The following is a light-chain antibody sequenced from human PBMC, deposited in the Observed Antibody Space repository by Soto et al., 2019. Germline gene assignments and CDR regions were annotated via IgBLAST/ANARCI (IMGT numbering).Light chain of an antibody. CDR1: QSISSW. J-gene: IGKJ1*01. CDR3: QQYNSLWP. V-gene: IGKV1-5*01. Sequence: DIQMTQSPSTLSASVGDRVTITCRASQSISSWLAWYQQKPGKAPKLLIYDASSLDSGVPSRFSGSGSWTAFTLTISSLQPDYFATYYCQQYNSLWPFGQGTKVEFK. CDR2: DAS.